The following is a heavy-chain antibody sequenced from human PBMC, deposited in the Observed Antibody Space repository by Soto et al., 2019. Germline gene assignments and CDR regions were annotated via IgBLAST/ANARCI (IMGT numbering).Heavy chain of an antibody. CDR1: GYTFTDYW. D-gene: IGHD4-4*01. Sequence: PGESLKLSCKWSGYTFTDYWIGWARQLPGKGLEWMGIIYPVDSDTRYIPSFQGHVPIKVDKPTSTAYRQWNPLKAWDPAMYYCARHISNSRYYYYAMDVWGQGTRVTVSS. J-gene: IGHJ6*02. CDR2: IYPVDSDT. V-gene: IGHV5-51*01. CDR3: ARHISNSRYYYYAMDV.